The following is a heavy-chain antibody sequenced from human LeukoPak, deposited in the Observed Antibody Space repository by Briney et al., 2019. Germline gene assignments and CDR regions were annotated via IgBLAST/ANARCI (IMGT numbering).Heavy chain of an antibody. J-gene: IGHJ4*02. V-gene: IGHV3-48*03. CDR3: AGDLGYYDSSGPYDY. D-gene: IGHD3-22*01. CDR1: GFTFSSYE. CDR2: ISSSGSTI. Sequence: GGSLRLSCAASGFTFSSYEMNWVRQAPGKGLEWVSYISSSGSTIYYADSVKGRFTISRDNAKNSLYLQMNSLRAEDTAVYYCAGDLGYYDSSGPYDYWGQGTLVTVSS.